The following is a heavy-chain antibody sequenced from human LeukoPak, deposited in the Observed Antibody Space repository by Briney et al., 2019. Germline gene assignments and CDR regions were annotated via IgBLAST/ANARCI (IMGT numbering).Heavy chain of an antibody. CDR3: AGGSLSGDYGDY. J-gene: IGHJ4*02. D-gene: IGHD4-17*01. V-gene: IGHV1-69*13. CDR2: IIPIFGTA. CDR1: GGTFSSYA. Sequence: ASVKVSCKASGGTFSSYAMSWVRQAPGQGLEWMGGIIPIFGTANYAQKFQGRVTITADESTSTAYMELSSLRSEDTAVYYCAGGSLSGDYGDYWGQGTLVTVSS.